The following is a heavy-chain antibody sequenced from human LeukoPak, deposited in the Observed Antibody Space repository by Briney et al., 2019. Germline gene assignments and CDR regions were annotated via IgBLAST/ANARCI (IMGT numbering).Heavy chain of an antibody. CDR3: ARDPTFGYSSS. J-gene: IGHJ4*02. CDR1: GGSISSSSYY. Sequence: SETLSLTCSASGGSISSSSYYWGWIRQPPGKGLEWIGSIYYSGSTYYNPSLKSRVTISVDTSKNQFSLKLSSVTAADTAVYYCARDPTFGYSSSWGQGTLVTVSS. CDR2: IYYSGST. D-gene: IGHD6-13*01. V-gene: IGHV4-39*07.